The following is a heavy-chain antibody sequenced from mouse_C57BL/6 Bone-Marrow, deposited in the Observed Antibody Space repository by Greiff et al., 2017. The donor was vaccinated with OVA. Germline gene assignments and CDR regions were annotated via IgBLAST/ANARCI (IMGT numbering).Heavy chain of an antibody. CDR3: ARGGVVYYFDC. CDR1: GYTFTSYW. J-gene: IGHJ2*01. V-gene: IGHV1-50*01. CDR2: IDPSDSYT. Sequence: VQLQQPGAELVKPGASVKLSCKASGYTFTSYWMQWVKQRPGQGLEWIGEIDPSDSYTNYNQKFKGKATLTVDTSSSTAYMQLSSLTSEDSAVYYCARGGVVYYFDCWGQGTTLTVSS. D-gene: IGHD1-1*02.